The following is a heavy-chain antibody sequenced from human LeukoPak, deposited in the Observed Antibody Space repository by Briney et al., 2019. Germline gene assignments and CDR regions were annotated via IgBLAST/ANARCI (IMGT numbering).Heavy chain of an antibody. J-gene: IGHJ4*02. CDR1: GGSISSYY. V-gene: IGHV4-59*08. CDR3: ARHRYLSGSYYWVLDY. CDR2: IYYSGST. Sequence: SETLSLACTVSGGSISSYYWSWIRQPPGKGLEWIGYIYYSGSTNYNPSLKSRVTISVDTSKNQFSLKLSSVTAADTAVYYCARHRYLSGSYYWVLDYWGQGTLVTVSS. D-gene: IGHD1-26*01.